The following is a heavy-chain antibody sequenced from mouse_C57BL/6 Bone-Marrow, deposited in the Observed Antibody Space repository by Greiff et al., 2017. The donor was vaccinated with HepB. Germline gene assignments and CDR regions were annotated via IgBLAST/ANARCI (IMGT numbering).Heavy chain of an antibody. D-gene: IGHD4-1*01. CDR2: IDPENGDT. V-gene: IGHV14-4*01. CDR1: GFNIKDDY. CDR3: TTSRVITGKDYFDY. Sequence: VQLKESGAELVRPGASVKLSCTASGFNIKDDYMHWVKQRPEQGLEWIGWIDPENGDTEYASKFQGKATITADTSSNTADLQLSSLTSEDTAVYYCTTSRVITGKDYFDYWGQGTTLTVSS. J-gene: IGHJ2*01.